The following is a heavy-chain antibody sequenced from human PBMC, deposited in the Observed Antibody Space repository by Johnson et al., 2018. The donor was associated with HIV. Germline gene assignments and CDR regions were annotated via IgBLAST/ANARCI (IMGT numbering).Heavy chain of an antibody. J-gene: IGHJ3*02. V-gene: IGHV3-7*05. Sequence: EQLVESGGGLVQPGGSLRLSCAASAFTFSSYWMSWVRQAPGKGLEWVANIKQDGSEKYYVDSVKGRFTISIDNAKNSLYLQMNSLRAEDTAVYYCARDRDSIVGVPYAFDIWGQGKMVTVSS. D-gene: IGHD1-26*01. CDR2: IKQDGSEK. CDR1: AFTFSSYW. CDR3: ARDRDSIVGVPYAFDI.